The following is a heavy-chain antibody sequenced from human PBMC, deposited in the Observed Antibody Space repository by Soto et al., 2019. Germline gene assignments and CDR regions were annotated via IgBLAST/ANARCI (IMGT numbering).Heavy chain of an antibody. CDR1: GFTFSSYW. CDR2: IKQDGSAK. D-gene: IGHD2-2*01. J-gene: IGHJ4*02. Sequence: EVQLVESGGGLVQPGGSLRLSCAASGFTFSSYWMSWVRQAPGKGLEWVANIKQDGSAKYYVDSGKGRFTISRDNAKNSLSLQMTSLRAEDTAVYYCARDSAPWDSVVVPAASDSWSQGTLVAVSS. V-gene: IGHV3-7*01. CDR3: ARDSAPWDSVVVPAASDS.